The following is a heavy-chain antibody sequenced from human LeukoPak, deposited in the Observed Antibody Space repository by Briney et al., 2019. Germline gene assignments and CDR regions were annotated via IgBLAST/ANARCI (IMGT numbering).Heavy chain of an antibody. CDR1: GFTFSSYS. V-gene: IGHV3-21*01. J-gene: IGHJ6*03. D-gene: IGHD2-15*01. CDR3: ARDVVDCSGGSCYYYYYMDV. CDR2: ISSSSYI. Sequence: GGSLRLSCAASGFTFSSYSMNWVRQAPGKGLEWVSSISSSSYIYYADSVKGRFTISRDNAKNSLYLQMNSLRAADTAVYYCARDVVDCSGGSCYYYYYMDVWGKGTTVTVSS.